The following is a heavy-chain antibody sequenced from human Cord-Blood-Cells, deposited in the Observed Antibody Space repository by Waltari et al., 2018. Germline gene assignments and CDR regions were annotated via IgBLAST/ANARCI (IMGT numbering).Heavy chain of an antibody. J-gene: IGHJ4*02. V-gene: IGHV3-74*01. Sequence: EVQLVESGGGLVQPGGSLRLSCAASGFTFSSYLMHWVRQAPGKGLVWVSRINSDGSSTSYADSVKGRFTISRDNAKNTLYLQMNSLRAEDTAVYYCRSSIAARRDYWGQGTLVTVSS. D-gene: IGHD6-6*01. CDR2: INSDGSST. CDR1: GFTFSSYL. CDR3: RSSIAARRDY.